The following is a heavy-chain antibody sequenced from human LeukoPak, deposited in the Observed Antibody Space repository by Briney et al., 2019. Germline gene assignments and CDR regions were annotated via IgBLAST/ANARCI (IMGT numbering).Heavy chain of an antibody. CDR1: GFTFSSYG. V-gene: IGHV3-48*01. Sequence: PGGSLRLSCAASGFTFSSYGMHWVRQAPGKGLEWVSYISTSSSTIYYADSVKGRFTISRDNAKNSLYLQMNSLRAEDTAVYYCARVFKGYYYLTDYWGQGTLVTVSS. CDR3: ARVFKGYYYLTDY. J-gene: IGHJ4*02. D-gene: IGHD3-22*01. CDR2: ISTSSSTI.